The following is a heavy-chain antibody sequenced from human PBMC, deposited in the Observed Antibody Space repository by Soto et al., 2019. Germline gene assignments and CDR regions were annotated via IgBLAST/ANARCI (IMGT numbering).Heavy chain of an antibody. Sequence: GGSLRLSCAASGFTFSSYAMSWVRQAPGKGLEWVSAISGSGGSTYYADSVKGRFTISRDNSKNTLYLQMNSLRAEDTAVYYCATYSGYDRRSYYYYYMDVWGKGTTVTVSS. V-gene: IGHV3-23*01. CDR3: ATYSGYDRRSYYYYYMDV. D-gene: IGHD5-12*01. J-gene: IGHJ6*03. CDR2: ISGSGGST. CDR1: GFTFSSYA.